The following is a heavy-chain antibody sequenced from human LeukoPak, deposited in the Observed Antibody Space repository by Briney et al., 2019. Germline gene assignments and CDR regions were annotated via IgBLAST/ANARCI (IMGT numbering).Heavy chain of an antibody. CDR1: GGSISSGGYY. V-gene: IGHV4-31*03. CDR3: ARDADSYGTGLFDY. J-gene: IGHJ4*02. Sequence: SQTLSLTCTVSGGSISSGGYYWSWIRQHPGKGLEWIGYIYYSGSTCYNPSLKSRVTISVDTSKNQFSLKLSSMTAADTAVYYCARDADSYGTGLFDYWGQGTLVTVSS. D-gene: IGHD5-18*01. CDR2: IYYSGST.